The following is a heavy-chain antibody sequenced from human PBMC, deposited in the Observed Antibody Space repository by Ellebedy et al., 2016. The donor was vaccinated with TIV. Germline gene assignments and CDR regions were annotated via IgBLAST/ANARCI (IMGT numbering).Heavy chain of an antibody. V-gene: IGHV4-39*07. CDR2: IYYSGST. J-gene: IGHJ6*02. CDR3: ARDLHNWNDGGMDV. Sequence: SETLSLTCTVSGGSISSSSYYWGWIRQPPGKGLEWIGSIYYSGSTYYNPSLKSRVTISVDTSKNQFSLKLSSVTAADTAVYYCARDLHNWNDGGMDVWGQGTTVTVSS. CDR1: GGSISSSSYY. D-gene: IGHD1-1*01.